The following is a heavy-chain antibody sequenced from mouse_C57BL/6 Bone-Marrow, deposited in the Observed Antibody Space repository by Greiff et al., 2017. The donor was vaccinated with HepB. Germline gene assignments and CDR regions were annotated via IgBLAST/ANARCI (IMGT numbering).Heavy chain of an antibody. CDR1: GFTFSDYY. CDR3: ARHSNYGAMDY. V-gene: IGHV5-12*01. J-gene: IGHJ4*01. CDR2: ISNGGGST. Sequence: EVKLMESGGGLVQPGGSLKLSCAASGFTFSDYYMYWVRQTPEKRLEWVAYISNGGGSTYYPDTVKGRFTISRDNAKNTLYLQMSRLKSEDTAMYYCARHSNYGAMDYWGQGTSVTVSS. D-gene: IGHD2-5*01.